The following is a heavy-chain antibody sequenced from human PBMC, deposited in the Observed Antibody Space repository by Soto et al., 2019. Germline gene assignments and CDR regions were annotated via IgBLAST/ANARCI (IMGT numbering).Heavy chain of an antibody. D-gene: IGHD3-3*01. J-gene: IGHJ5*02. V-gene: IGHV3-23*01. CDR2: ISGDGKAT. CDR1: GFTISSSA. CDR3: AKITRS. Sequence: EVQVLESGGGLVQPGGSLRLSCAASGFTISSSAMTWVRQAPGKGLEWISSISGDGKATYYADSVKGRFTISRDSSKTTLYLQMNGLRVEDTATYFCAKITRSWGQGTLVTVAS.